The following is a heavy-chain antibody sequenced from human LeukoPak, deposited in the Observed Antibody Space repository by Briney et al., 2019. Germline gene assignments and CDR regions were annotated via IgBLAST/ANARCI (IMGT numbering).Heavy chain of an antibody. CDR2: IYYSGST. CDR1: GGSIGSYY. J-gene: IGHJ4*02. V-gene: IGHV4-59*01. Sequence: SETLSLTCTVSGGSIGSYYWSWIRQPPGKGLEWIGYIYYSGSTNYNPSLKSRVTISVDTSKNQFSLKLSSVTAADTAVYYCASSIYQDRFDYWGQGTLVTVSS. D-gene: IGHD4-11*01. CDR3: ASSIYQDRFDY.